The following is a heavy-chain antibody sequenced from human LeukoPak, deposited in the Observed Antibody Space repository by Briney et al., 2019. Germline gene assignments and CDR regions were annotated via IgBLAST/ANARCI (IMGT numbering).Heavy chain of an antibody. CDR2: IWYDGGKK. J-gene: IGHJ4*02. CDR1: GYSFSSYG. D-gene: IGHD5-18*01. V-gene: IGHV3-33*01. CDR3: ARGMDTLYFDY. Sequence: GGSLRLSCAASGYSFSSYGMQWVRQAPGKGLEWVAVIWYDGGKKYYADSVKGRFTISRDDSKNTLYLQMNSLRAEDTAVYYCARGMDTLYFDYWGQGTLVTVSS.